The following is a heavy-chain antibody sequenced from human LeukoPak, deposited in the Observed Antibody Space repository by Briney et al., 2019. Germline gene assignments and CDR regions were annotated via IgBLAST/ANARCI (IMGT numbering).Heavy chain of an antibody. CDR3: ARVFHDSSGYPFDY. V-gene: IGHV4-59*01. Sequence: SETLSLTCTVSGGSISSYYWSWIRQPPGKGLEWIGYTYYSGNTNCNPSLKSRVTISVDTSKNQFSLKVSSVTAADTAVYYCARVFHDSSGYPFDYWGQGTLVTVSS. D-gene: IGHD3-22*01. CDR2: TYYSGNT. J-gene: IGHJ4*02. CDR1: GGSISSYY.